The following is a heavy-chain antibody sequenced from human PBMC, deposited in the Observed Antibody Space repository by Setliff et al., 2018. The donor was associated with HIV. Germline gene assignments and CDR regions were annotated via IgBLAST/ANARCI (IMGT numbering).Heavy chain of an antibody. CDR2: ISSSSSYI. V-gene: IGHV3-21*01. J-gene: IGHJ3*01. CDR3: ARPRSTMDAFDL. CDR1: GFTFIDYA. Sequence: LRLSCAATGFTFIDYALNWVRQAPGKGLEWVSSISSSSSYIYYADSMKGRFTISRDNARNSLYLEMNSLRAEDTAVYYCARPRSTMDAFDLWGQGTMVTVSS.